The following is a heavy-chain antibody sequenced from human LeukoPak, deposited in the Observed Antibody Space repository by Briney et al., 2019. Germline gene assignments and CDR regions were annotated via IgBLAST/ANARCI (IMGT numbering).Heavy chain of an antibody. CDR2: ISAYNGNT. J-gene: IGHJ4*02. CDR3: ARAEYSSSWPIDY. V-gene: IGHV1-18*04. CDR1: GNTLTSSG. D-gene: IGHD6-13*01. Sequence: GASVKVSSKASGNTLTSSGISWVQRALGQGLEWMGWISAYNGNTNYAQKLQGRVTMTTDTSTSTAYMELRSLRSDDTAVYYCARAEYSSSWPIDYWGQGTLVTVSS.